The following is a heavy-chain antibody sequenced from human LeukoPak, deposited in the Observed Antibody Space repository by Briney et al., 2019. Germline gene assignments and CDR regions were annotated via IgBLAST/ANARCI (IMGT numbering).Heavy chain of an antibody. D-gene: IGHD1-26*01. CDR3: ARDARLVGADY. V-gene: IGHV3-21*01. Sequence: PGGSLRLSCAASGFTFSSNTMNWVRQAPGKGLEWVSSISSSSSYIYHADSVKGRFTISRDNAKNSLYLQMNSLRAEDTAVYYCARDARLVGADYWGQGTLVTVSS. CDR1: GFTFSSNT. J-gene: IGHJ4*02. CDR2: ISSSSSYI.